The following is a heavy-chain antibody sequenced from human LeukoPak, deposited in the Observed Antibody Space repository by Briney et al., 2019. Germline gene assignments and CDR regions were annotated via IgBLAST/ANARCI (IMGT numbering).Heavy chain of an antibody. D-gene: IGHD3-22*01. V-gene: IGHV3-23*01. J-gene: IGHJ5*02. Sequence: PGGSLRLSCAASGFTFSSYAMSWVRQAPGKGLEWVSAISGSGGSTYYADSVKGRFTISRDNAKNSLYLQMTSLRAEDTAVYYCARHQPDDYSGYHWGQGTLVTVSS. CDR3: ARHQPDDYSGYH. CDR1: GFTFSSYA. CDR2: ISGSGGST.